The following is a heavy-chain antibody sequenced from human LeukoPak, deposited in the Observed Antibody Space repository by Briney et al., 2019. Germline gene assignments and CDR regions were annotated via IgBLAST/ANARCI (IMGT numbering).Heavy chain of an antibody. Sequence: SETLSLTCTVSGGSISSYYWSWIRQPPGKGLEWIGYIYYSGNTNYNPSLKSRVTISVDTSKNQFSLKLSSVTAADTAVYYCASTSGSYFISSFDYWGQGTLVTVSS. V-gene: IGHV4-59*01. D-gene: IGHD3-10*01. CDR3: ASTSGSYFISSFDY. CDR1: GGSISSYY. CDR2: IYYSGNT. J-gene: IGHJ4*02.